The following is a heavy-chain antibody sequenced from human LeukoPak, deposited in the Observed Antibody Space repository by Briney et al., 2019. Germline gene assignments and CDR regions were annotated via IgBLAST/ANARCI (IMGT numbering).Heavy chain of an antibody. CDR2: ISYDGSNK. Sequence: GRSLRLSCAASGFTFSSYAMHWVRQAPGKGLEWVAVISYDGSNKYYADSVKGRFTISRDNSKNTLYLQMNSLRAEDTAVYYCARAKLPWGFGELSYWGQGTLVTVSS. D-gene: IGHD3-16*02. CDR3: ARAKLPWGFGELSY. V-gene: IGHV3-30-3*01. CDR1: GFTFSSYA. J-gene: IGHJ4*02.